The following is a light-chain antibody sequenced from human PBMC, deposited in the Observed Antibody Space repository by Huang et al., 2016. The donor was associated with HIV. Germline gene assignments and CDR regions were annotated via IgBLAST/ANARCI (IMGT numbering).Light chain of an antibody. CDR2: AAA. CDR1: QDISNY. CDR3: QQYDTYPHT. J-gene: IGKJ5*01. V-gene: IGKV1-8*01. Sequence: AIWITQSPSSLSASTGDRVTITCRASQDISNYLAWYQQKPGEAPKLLIFAAATLQSGVPSRFRGGGSGTDFTLTINCLQSEDLATYFCQQYDTYPHTFGQGTRVEIK.